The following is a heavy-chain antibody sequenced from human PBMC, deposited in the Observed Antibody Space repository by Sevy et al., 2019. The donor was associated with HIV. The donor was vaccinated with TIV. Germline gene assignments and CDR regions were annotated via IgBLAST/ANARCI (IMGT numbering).Heavy chain of an antibody. J-gene: IGHJ6*02. V-gene: IGHV3-23*01. CDR3: AKGRPTVTRLYYYGMDV. Sequence: GESLKISCAASGFTFSSYAMSWVRQAPGKGLEWVSAISGSGGSTYYADSVKGRFTISRDNSKNTQYLQMNSLRAEDTAVYYCAKGRPTVTRLYYYGMDVLGQGTTVTVSS. CDR2: ISGSGGST. CDR1: GFTFSSYA. D-gene: IGHD4-17*01.